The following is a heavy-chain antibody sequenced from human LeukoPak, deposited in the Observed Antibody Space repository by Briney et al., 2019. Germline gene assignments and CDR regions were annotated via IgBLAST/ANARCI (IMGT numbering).Heavy chain of an antibody. CDR3: ARDWSYYGSGSFDY. J-gene: IGHJ4*02. Sequence: GGSLRLSCAASGFTFTSYAMEWVRQAPGKGLEWVSYISSSGSTIYYADSVKGRFTISRDNAKNSLYLQMNSLRAEDTAVYYCARDWSYYGSGSFDYWGQGTLVTVSS. D-gene: IGHD3-10*01. CDR1: GFTFTSYA. CDR2: ISSSGSTI. V-gene: IGHV3-48*03.